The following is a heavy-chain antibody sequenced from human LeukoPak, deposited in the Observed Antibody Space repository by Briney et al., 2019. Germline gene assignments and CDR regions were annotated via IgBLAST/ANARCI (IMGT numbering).Heavy chain of an antibody. CDR2: IIPILGVA. CDR1: GGTFSSYA. J-gene: IGHJ2*01. CDR3: ARGGGNIAAAGYWHFDL. Sequence: SVKVSCKASGGTFSSYAISWVRQAPGQGLEWMGRIIPILGVANYAQKFQGRVTITADKSTSTAYMELSSLRSEDTAVYYCARGGGNIAAAGYWHFDLWGRGTLVTVSS. D-gene: IGHD6-13*01. V-gene: IGHV1-69*04.